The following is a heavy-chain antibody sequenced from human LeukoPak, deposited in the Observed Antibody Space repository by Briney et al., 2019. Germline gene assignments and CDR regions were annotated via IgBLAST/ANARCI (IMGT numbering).Heavy chain of an antibody. V-gene: IGHV3-23*01. CDR2: IYENGGTT. CDR1: GFTFRSHA. D-gene: IGHD2-21*01. Sequence: GGSLRLSCVGSGFTFRSHAMSWVRPAPEKGLEFVSGIYENGGTTYYADSVKGRFSISRDNSKNTLYLQMDSLRGEDTAVYYCAKDFRIGYSAHFDYWGQGALVTVSS. CDR3: AKDFRIGYSAHFDY. J-gene: IGHJ4*02.